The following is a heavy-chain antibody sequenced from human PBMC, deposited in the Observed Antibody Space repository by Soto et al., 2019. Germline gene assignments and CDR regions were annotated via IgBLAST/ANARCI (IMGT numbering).Heavy chain of an antibody. CDR3: ARHRQIGVRFLEWLPILARGSPPDY. Sequence: GESLKISCKGSGYSFTSYWIGWLRQMPGKGLEWMGIIYPGDSDTRYSPSFQGQVTISADKSISTAYLQWSSLKASDTAMYYCARHRQIGVRFLEWLPILARGSPPDYWGEGTLVTVSS. CDR1: GYSFTSYW. D-gene: IGHD3-3*01. V-gene: IGHV5-51*01. CDR2: IYPGDSDT. J-gene: IGHJ4*02.